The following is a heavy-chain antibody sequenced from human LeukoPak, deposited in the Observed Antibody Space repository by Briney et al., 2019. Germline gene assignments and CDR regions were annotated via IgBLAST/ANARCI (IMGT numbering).Heavy chain of an antibody. CDR3: ARDRHSNGWTYFDY. J-gene: IGHJ4*02. Sequence: PSQTLSLTCTVSGASISGGGYYWTWIRQPAGKGLEWIGRFYTSGNTNYNPSLKSRVTISVDTSKPQSSLMLSSVAGAATAVHYCARDRHSNGWTYFDYWGQGALATVSS. D-gene: IGHD6-19*01. V-gene: IGHV4-61*02. CDR2: FYTSGNT. CDR1: GASISGGGYY.